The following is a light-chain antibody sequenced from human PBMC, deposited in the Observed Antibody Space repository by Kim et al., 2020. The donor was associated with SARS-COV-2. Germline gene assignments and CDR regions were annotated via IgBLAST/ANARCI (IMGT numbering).Light chain of an antibody. CDR1: QSISTW. CDR3: QQYHTYSGT. CDR2: DAS. V-gene: IGKV1-5*01. Sequence: ASVGDRVTITCRASQSISTWLAWYQQKPGKAPKPLIYDASSLQGGVPSRFSGSGSGTDFTLTISSLQPDDFATYYCQQYHTYSGTFGQGTKVDIK. J-gene: IGKJ1*01.